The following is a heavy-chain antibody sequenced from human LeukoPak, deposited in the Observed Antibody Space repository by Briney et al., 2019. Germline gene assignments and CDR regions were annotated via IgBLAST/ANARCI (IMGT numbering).Heavy chain of an antibody. J-gene: IGHJ4*02. V-gene: IGHV3-48*01. CDR1: GFTFSDHI. CDR2: VSGSGSTV. CDR3: ARLFRVVVPAANTHFDY. Sequence: PGGSLRLSCAASGFTFSDHIMNWVRQLPGKRLEWVAYVSGSGSTVYYADSVKGRFTISRDNSKNTLYLQMNSLRAEDTAVYYCARLFRVVVPAANTHFDYWGQGTLVTVSS. D-gene: IGHD2-2*01.